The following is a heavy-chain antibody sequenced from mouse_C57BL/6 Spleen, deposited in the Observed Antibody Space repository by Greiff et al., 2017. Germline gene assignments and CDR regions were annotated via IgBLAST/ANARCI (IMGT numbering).Heavy chain of an antibody. CDR3: ARWDAEWFAY. J-gene: IGHJ3*01. V-gene: IGHV1-22*01. CDR2: INPNNGGT. Sequence: VQLQQSGPELVKPGASVKMSCKASGYTFTDYNMHWVKQRHGKSLEWFGYINPNNGGTSYNQTFKGKATLTVNKSSSTAYLERRSLTSEDSAVYYCARWDAEWFAYWGQGTRVTVSA. D-gene: IGHD4-1*01. CDR1: GYTFTDYN.